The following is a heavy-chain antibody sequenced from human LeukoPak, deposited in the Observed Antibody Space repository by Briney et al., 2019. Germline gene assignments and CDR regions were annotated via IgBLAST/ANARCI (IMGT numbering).Heavy chain of an antibody. CDR2: ISGSGGST. V-gene: IGHV3-23*01. CDR1: GFTFSSYA. D-gene: IGHD3-10*01. Sequence: GGSLRLSCAASGFTFSSYAMSWVRQAPGKGLEWVSSISGSGGSTYYADSVKGRFTISRDNAKYTLYLQMNSLRAEDTAVYYCAKAVVRGVIPINAFDYWGQGTLVTVSS. J-gene: IGHJ4*02. CDR3: AKAVVRGVIPINAFDY.